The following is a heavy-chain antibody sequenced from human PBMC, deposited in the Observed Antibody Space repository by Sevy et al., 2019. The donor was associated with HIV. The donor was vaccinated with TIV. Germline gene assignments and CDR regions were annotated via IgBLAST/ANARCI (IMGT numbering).Heavy chain of an antibody. CDR1: GFIFSGYA. CDR2: ISYDGNNK. J-gene: IGHJ6*02. D-gene: IGHD1-26*01. CDR3: ARPGLNGRFRDYYYYGMAV. Sequence: GSLRLSCAASGFIFSGYAMYWVRQAPGKGLEWVAIISYDGNNKYYADSVKGRFSISRDNSKNTLYLQMNSLRAEDTAVYYCARPGLNGRFRDYYYYGMAVWGQGTTVTVSS. V-gene: IGHV3-30-3*01.